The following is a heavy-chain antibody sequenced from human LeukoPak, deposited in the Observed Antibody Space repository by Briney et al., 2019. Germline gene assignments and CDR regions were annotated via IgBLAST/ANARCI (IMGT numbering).Heavy chain of an antibody. D-gene: IGHD1-26*01. Sequence: SETLSLTCTVSGGSISSSSYYWGWIRQPPGKGLEWIGSIYYSGSTYYNPSLKSRVTISVDTSKNQFSLKLSSVTAADTAVYYCATIVGATHYFDYWGRGTLVTVSS. CDR1: GGSISSSSYY. CDR2: IYYSGST. J-gene: IGHJ4*02. CDR3: ATIVGATHYFDY. V-gene: IGHV4-39*01.